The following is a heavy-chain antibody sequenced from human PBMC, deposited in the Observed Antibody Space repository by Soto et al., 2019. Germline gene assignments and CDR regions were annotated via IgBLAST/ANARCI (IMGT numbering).Heavy chain of an antibody. CDR3: ARHYGSGSYPLDY. CDR1: GGSISSGDYY. J-gene: IGHJ4*02. D-gene: IGHD3-10*01. Sequence: PSETLSLTCTVSGGSISSGDYYWSWIRQPPGKGLEWIGYIYYSGSTYYNPSLKSRVTISVDTSKNQFSLILNSVTDADTAVYYCARHYGSGSYPLDYWGRGTLVTVSS. CDR2: IYYSGST. V-gene: IGHV4-30-4*01.